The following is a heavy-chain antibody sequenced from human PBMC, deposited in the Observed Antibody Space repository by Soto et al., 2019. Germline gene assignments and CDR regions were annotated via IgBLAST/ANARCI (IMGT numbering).Heavy chain of an antibody. CDR3: AKARGSSTPAPGSY. CDR1: GFTFSNDA. D-gene: IGHD2-2*01. CDR2: ISGSGGST. Sequence: GGSLRLSCAASGFTFSNDAMSWVRQAPGKGLEWVSAISGSGGSTYYADSVKGRFTISRDNSKNTLYLQMNSLRAEDTAVYYCAKARGSSTPAPGSYWGQGTLVTVSS. V-gene: IGHV3-23*01. J-gene: IGHJ4*02.